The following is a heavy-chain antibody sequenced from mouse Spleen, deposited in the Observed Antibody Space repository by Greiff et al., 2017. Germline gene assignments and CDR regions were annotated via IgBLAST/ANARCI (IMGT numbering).Heavy chain of an antibody. V-gene: IGHV1-82*01. J-gene: IGHJ4*01. D-gene: IGHD2-3*01. CDR3: ARDGDGYYVDYAMDY. Sequence: VKLVESGPELVKPGASVKISCKASGYAFSSSWMNWVKQRPGKGLEWIGRIYPGDGDTNYNGKFKGKATLTADKSSSTAYMQLSSLTSEDSAVYFCARDGDGYYVDYAMDYWGQGTSVTVSS. CDR2: IYPGDGDT. CDR1: GYAFSSSW.